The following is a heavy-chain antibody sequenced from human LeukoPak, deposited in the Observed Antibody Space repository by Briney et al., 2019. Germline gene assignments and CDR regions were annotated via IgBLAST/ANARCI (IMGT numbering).Heavy chain of an antibody. CDR2: ISAYNGNT. V-gene: IGHV1-18*01. CDR1: GYTFSIYG. CDR3: ARGDSGYCSGGSCFGMDV. Sequence: ASVRVSCKASGYTFSIYGFSWVRQAPGQGLEWMGWISAYNGNTNYAQKLQGRVTMTTDTSTSTAYMELRSLRSDDTAVYYCARGDSGYCSGGSCFGMDVWGKGTTVTISS. D-gene: IGHD2-15*01. J-gene: IGHJ6*04.